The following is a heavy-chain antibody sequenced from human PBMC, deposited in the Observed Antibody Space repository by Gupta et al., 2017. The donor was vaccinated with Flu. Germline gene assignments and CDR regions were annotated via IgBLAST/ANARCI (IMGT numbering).Heavy chain of an antibody. Sequence: PGTGLEWIGGMYVGGRKNYNPSLKSRVTLSVDASNNNFSLRLSSLTAADTATYYCARLIVPGSDTDDNEPYFFYYMDAWGKGTTVSVSS. CDR3: ARLIVPGSDTDDNEPYFFYYMDA. D-gene: IGHD3-10*01. V-gene: IGHV4-39*02. CDR2: MYVGGRK. J-gene: IGHJ6*03.